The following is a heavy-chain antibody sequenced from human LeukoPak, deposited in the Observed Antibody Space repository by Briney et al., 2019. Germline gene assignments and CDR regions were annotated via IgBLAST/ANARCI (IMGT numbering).Heavy chain of an antibody. D-gene: IGHD6-13*01. V-gene: IGHV1-18*01. CDR2: ISAYNGNT. J-gene: IGHJ4*02. Sequence: GASVKVSXKASGYTFTSYGISWVRQAPGQGLEWMGWISAYNGNTNYAQKLQGRVTMTTDTSTSTAYMELRSLRSDDTAVYYCARGRIVLAAADAFDYWGQGTLVTVSS. CDR3: ARGRIVLAAADAFDY. CDR1: GYTFTSYG.